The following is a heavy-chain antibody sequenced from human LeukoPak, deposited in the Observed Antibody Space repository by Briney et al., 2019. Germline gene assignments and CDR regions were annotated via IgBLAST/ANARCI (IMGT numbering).Heavy chain of an antibody. CDR1: GYTFTGYL. Sequence: ASVKVSCKASGYTFTGYLMHWVRQAPGQGLEWMGWMNPNSGNTGYAQKFQGRVTITRNTSISTAYMELSSLRSEDTAVYYCARGWHYYYMDVWGKGTTVTVSS. CDR3: ARGWHYYYMDV. CDR2: MNPNSGNT. V-gene: IGHV1-8*03. J-gene: IGHJ6*03.